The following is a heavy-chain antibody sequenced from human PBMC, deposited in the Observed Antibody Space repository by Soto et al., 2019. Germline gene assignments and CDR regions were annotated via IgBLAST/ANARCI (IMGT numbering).Heavy chain of an antibody. CDR2: VNPSGTT. CDR3: ARGPDYSKSDY. D-gene: IGHD4-4*01. J-gene: IGHJ4*02. Sequence: QVQLQEPGPGLVKPSQTLSLTCTVSGSSITSGAYYWNWIRQSPGKGLEWIGCVNPSGTTYYNPSLQSRVSISHDGSDKQFSLKLASVTAEDTALYYCARGPDYSKSDYWGQGILVTVSS. V-gene: IGHV4-31*03. CDR1: GSSITSGAYY.